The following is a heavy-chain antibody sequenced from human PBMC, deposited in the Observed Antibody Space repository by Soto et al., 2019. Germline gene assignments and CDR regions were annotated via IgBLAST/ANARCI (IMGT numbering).Heavy chain of an antibody. CDR3: ARERNPLIYDSYGMDA. V-gene: IGHV3-11*06. D-gene: IGHD1-1*01. Sequence: QVQLVESGGGLVKPGGSLRLSCAASGFSFSDYYMSWIRQAPGKGLDWVSYIRGTGSYINYTDSVKGRFTISRDNAKNSLYLQMNSLSAEDTAVYYCARERNPLIYDSYGMDAWGQGTTVTVSS. J-gene: IGHJ6*02. CDR2: IRGTGSYI. CDR1: GFSFSDYY.